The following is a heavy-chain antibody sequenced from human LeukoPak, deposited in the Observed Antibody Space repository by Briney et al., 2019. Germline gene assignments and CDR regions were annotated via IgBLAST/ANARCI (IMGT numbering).Heavy chain of an antibody. V-gene: IGHV1-2*02. D-gene: IGHD3-22*01. CDR1: GYTFTGYY. CDR3: ARGVNYYDSSGYYGLGMDV. Sequence: ASVKVSCKASGYTFTGYYMHWVRQAPGQGLEWMGWINPNSGGTNYAQKFQGRVTMTRDTSISTAYMELSRLRSEDTAVYYCARGVNYYDSSGYYGLGMDVWGKGTTVTVSS. J-gene: IGHJ6*04. CDR2: INPNSGGT.